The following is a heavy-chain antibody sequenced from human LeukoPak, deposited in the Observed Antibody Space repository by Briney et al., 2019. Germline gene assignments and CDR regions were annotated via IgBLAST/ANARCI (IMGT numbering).Heavy chain of an antibody. V-gene: IGHV4-39*01. Sequence: PAETVSLTCTVSGGSISSSSYYWGWIRQAPGKGLEWIGSIYYSGSTYYNPSLKSRVTISVDTSKNQFSLKLTSVTAADTAVYYCARDSVAGSSWYGMDVWGQGTTVTFSS. CDR1: GGSISSSSYY. CDR3: ARDSVAGSSWYGMDV. J-gene: IGHJ6*02. D-gene: IGHD6-19*01. CDR2: IYYSGST.